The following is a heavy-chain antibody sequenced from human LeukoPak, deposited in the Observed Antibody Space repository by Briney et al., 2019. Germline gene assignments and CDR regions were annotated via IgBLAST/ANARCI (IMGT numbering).Heavy chain of an antibody. CDR2: IYSGGST. J-gene: IGHJ4*02. CDR3: ARDEQGYAYFDY. V-gene: IGHV4-4*07. D-gene: IGHD5-18*01. Sequence: SETLSLTCAVSGGSINSYYWSWIRQPAGKGLEWIGRIYSGGSTNYNPSLKSRVTMSVDTSKNQFSLKLGSVTAADTAVYYCARDEQGYAYFDYWGQGTLVTVSS. CDR1: GGSINSYY.